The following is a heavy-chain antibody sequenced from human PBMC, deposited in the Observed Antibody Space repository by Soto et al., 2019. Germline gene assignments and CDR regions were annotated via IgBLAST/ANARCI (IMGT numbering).Heavy chain of an antibody. Sequence: QVQLVQSGAEVKKPGASVKVSCKASGYTFTSYGISWVRQAPGQGLEWMGWISAYNGNTNYAQKLQGRVTMTTDTSXSXXYMELRSLRSDDTAVYYCARPGDYGGYYYYYGMDVWGQGTTVTVSS. J-gene: IGHJ6*02. V-gene: IGHV1-18*01. CDR1: GYTFTSYG. CDR3: ARPGDYGGYYYYYGMDV. CDR2: ISAYNGNT. D-gene: IGHD4-17*01.